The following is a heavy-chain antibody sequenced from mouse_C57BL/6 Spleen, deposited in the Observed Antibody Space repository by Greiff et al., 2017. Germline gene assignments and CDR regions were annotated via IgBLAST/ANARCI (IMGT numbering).Heavy chain of an antibody. CDR2: INPYNGDT. CDR3: ARANYVTLYYFDY. Sequence: EVQLQQSGPELVKPGDSVKISCKASGYSFTGYFMNWVMQSHGKSLEWIGRINPYNGDTFYNQKFKGKATLTVYKSSSTDHMELRSLTSEDSAVYYCARANYVTLYYFDYWGQGTTLTVSS. CDR1: GYSFTGYF. V-gene: IGHV1-20*01. D-gene: IGHD1-1*01. J-gene: IGHJ2*01.